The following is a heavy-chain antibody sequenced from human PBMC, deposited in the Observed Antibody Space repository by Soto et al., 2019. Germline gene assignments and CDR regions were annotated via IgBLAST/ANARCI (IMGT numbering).Heavy chain of an antibody. CDR1: GGSISQYY. Sequence: QVQLQESGPGLVKPSETLSLSCGFSGGSISQYYWSWIRQPAGKGLEWIGRIYSGGSTNYNPSLASRVTMSVDTSKDKISLNLSSVTAADTAVYYCAGGPGGFGDVGRDYWGQGTLVTVSS. CDR3: AGGPGGFGDVGRDY. D-gene: IGHD3-10*01. CDR2: IYSGGST. J-gene: IGHJ4*02. V-gene: IGHV4-4*07.